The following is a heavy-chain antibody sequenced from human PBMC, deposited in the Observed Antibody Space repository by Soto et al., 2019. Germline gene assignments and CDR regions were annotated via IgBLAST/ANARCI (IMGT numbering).Heavy chain of an antibody. J-gene: IGHJ4*02. V-gene: IGHV4-39*01. Sequence: SETLSLTCTVSGGSISSMSYYWGWIRQPPGKGLEWIGNIYYSGDTYYNPSLKSRVTISVDTSKNQFSLKLSSVTAADTAVYYCARLGVTDISNIAYWGQGTLVTVSS. CDR3: ARLGVTDISNIAY. CDR2: IYYSGDT. CDR1: GGSISSMSYY.